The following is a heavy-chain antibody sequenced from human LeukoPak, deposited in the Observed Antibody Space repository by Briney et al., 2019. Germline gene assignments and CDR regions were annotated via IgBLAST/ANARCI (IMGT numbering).Heavy chain of an antibody. V-gene: IGHV1-2*02. CDR2: ITPNSDDT. J-gene: IGHJ3*02. Sequence: ASVKVSCKASGYTFTGYYIHWVRQAPGHGLEWMGCITPNSDDTDYAQQFQGRVTMSRDTSINTAYMELTSLTSDDTAMYFCASGDYSGTKPDPIDMWGQGTLVTVSS. CDR1: GYTFTGYY. D-gene: IGHD3-10*01. CDR3: ASGDYSGTKPDPIDM.